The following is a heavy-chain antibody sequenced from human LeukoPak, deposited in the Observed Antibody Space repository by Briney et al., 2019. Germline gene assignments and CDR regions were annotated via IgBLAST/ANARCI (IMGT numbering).Heavy chain of an antibody. CDR3: ARHGPRMPGYSSGWPFDY. CDR2: IYHSGST. CDR1: GYSISSGYY. D-gene: IGHD6-19*01. J-gene: IGHJ4*02. Sequence: SETLSLTCAVSGYSISSGYYWGWIRQPPGKGLEWIGSIYHSGSTYYNPSLKSRVTISVDTSKNQFSLKLSSVTAADTAVYYCARHGPRMPGYSSGWPFDYWGQGTLVTVSS. V-gene: IGHV4-38-2*01.